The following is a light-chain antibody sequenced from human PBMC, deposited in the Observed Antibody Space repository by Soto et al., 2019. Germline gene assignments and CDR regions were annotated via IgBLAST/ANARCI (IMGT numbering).Light chain of an antibody. V-gene: IGLV2-23*02. CDR1: FSDVGGYDY. CDR2: EVT. J-gene: IGLJ1*01. CDR3: CSYAGSSTFAYV. Sequence: QSALTQPASVSGSPGQSIAISCTGTFSDVGGYDYVSWYQQHPDKAPKLMIYEVTKRPSGVSNRFSGSKSGNTASLTISGLQAEDEADYYYCSYAGSSTFAYVFGTGTKVTVL.